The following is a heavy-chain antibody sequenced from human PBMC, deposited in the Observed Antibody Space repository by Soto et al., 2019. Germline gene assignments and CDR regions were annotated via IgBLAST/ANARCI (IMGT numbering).Heavy chain of an antibody. V-gene: IGHV4-31*11. CDR1: GGSISSGGYY. J-gene: IGHJ5*02. CDR3: ARGSDYGDDENWFDP. D-gene: IGHD4-17*01. CDR2: IYYSGST. Sequence: QVQLQESGPGLVKPSQTLSLTCAVSGGSISSGGYYWSWIRQHPGKGLEWIGNIYYSGSTYYNPSLRSRLTISVDRSKNQFSLKLTSVTAADTALYYCARGSDYGDDENWFDPWGQGTLVTVSS.